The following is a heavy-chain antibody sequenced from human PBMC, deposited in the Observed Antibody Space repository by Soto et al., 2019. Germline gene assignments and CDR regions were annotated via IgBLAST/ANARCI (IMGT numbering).Heavy chain of an antibody. D-gene: IGHD1-7*01. V-gene: IGHV1-18*01. CDR1: GYSFTDYG. J-gene: IGHJ4*02. CDR3: ARERGNYMYFDY. Sequence: QVQLVQSGAEVKKPGASVKVSCKASGYSFTDYGFTWVRQAPGQGLELMGWVNTYKGNTNYAQKFQGRVTMTTDTSTSTAYMELRGLRSDDTALYYCARERGNYMYFDYWGQGTLVTVSS. CDR2: VNTYKGNT.